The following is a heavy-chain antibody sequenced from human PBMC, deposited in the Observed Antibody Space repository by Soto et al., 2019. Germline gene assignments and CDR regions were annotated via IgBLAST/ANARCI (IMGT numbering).Heavy chain of an antibody. Sequence: QVQLVQSGVEVKKPGASVKVSCKASGYTFISHGISWVRQAPGQGLEWMGWISGKNGNTNYAQKLQGRVTLTTDTSTSTAYMELRSLRSDDTAVYYCARVSSSIVVVPDYGMDVWGQGNTFTVSS. J-gene: IGHJ6*02. CDR1: GYTFISHG. D-gene: IGHD2-15*01. V-gene: IGHV1-18*04. CDR3: ARVSSSIVVVPDYGMDV. CDR2: ISGKNGNT.